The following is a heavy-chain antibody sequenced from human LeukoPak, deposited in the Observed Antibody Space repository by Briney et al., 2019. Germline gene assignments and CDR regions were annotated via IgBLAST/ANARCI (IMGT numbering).Heavy chain of an antibody. CDR2: IYSGGST. CDR1: EFSVGSNY. CDR3: ARDSYYGSGNFDY. V-gene: IGHV3-53*01. J-gene: IGHJ4*02. D-gene: IGHD3-10*01. Sequence: GGSLRLSCAASEFSVGSNYMTWVRQAPGKGLEWVSLIYSGGSTYYADSVKGRFTISRDNSKNTLYLQMNSLRAEDTAVYYCARDSYYGSGNFDYWGQGTLVTVSS.